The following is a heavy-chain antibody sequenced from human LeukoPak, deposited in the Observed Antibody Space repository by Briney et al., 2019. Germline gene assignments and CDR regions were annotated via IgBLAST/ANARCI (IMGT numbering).Heavy chain of an antibody. J-gene: IGHJ4*02. CDR2: INPNSGGT. D-gene: IGHD6-19*01. V-gene: IGHV1-2*02. Sequence: ASVRVSCKASGYTFTGYYMHWVRQAPGQGLEWMGWINPNSGGTNYAQKFQGRVTMTRDTSISTAYMELSRLRSDDTAVYYCILGGYSRGWYGYWGQGTLVTVSS. CDR1: GYTFTGYY. CDR3: ILGGYSRGWYGY.